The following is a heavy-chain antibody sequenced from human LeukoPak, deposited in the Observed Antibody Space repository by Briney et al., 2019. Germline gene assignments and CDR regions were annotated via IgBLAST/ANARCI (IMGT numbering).Heavy chain of an antibody. V-gene: IGHV4-30-4*01. J-gene: IGHJ5*02. D-gene: IGHD3-10*01. CDR2: IYYSGST. CDR1: GGFISSGDYY. Sequence: SQTLSLTCSVSGGFISSGDYYWSWIRQPPGKGLEWIGSIYYSGSTYYNPSLKSRVIMSVDTSKDQFSLKLSSVTAADTAVYYCARYGSGISLPSWGQGTLVTVSS. CDR3: ARYGSGISLPS.